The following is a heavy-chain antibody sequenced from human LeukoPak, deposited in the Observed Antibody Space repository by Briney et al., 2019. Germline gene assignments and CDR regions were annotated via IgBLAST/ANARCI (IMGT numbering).Heavy chain of an antibody. CDR3: AKVGGSGSYYYYYMDV. CDR2: IRFDGSNK. V-gene: IGHV3-30*02. Sequence: GGSLRLSCAASGFTFSSYGMHWVRQAPGKGLEWVAFIRFDGSNKYYADSVKGRFTISRDNSKNTLYLQMNSLRAEDTAVYYCAKVGGSGSYYYYYMDVWGKGTTVTVSS. CDR1: GFTFSSYG. J-gene: IGHJ6*03. D-gene: IGHD3-10*01.